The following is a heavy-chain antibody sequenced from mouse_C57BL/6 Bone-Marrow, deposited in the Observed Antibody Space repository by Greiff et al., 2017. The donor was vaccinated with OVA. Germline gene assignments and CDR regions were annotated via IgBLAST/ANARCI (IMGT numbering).Heavy chain of an antibody. Sequence: VQLQQSGPELVKPGASVKISCKASGYTFTDYYMNWVKQSHGKSLEWIGDINPNNGGTSYNQKFKGKATLTVDKSSSTAYMELRSLTSEDSAVYYCANIYYYGRRAMDYWGQGTSVTVSS. J-gene: IGHJ4*01. D-gene: IGHD1-1*01. CDR1: GYTFTDYY. CDR2: INPNNGGT. V-gene: IGHV1-26*01. CDR3: ANIYYYGRRAMDY.